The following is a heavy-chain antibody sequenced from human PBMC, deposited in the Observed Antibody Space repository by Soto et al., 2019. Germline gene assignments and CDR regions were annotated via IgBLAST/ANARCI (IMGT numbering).Heavy chain of an antibody. D-gene: IGHD2-2*01. J-gene: IGHJ5*02. CDR2: FDPEDGET. CDR3: ATYCSSTSCYWFDP. V-gene: IGHV1-24*01. Sequence: ASVKVSCKVSGYTPTELSMHWVRQAPGKGLEWMGGFDPEDGETIYAQKFQGRVTMTEDTSTDTAYMELSSLRSEDTAVYYCATYCSSTSCYWFDPWGQGTLVTVSS. CDR1: GYTPTELS.